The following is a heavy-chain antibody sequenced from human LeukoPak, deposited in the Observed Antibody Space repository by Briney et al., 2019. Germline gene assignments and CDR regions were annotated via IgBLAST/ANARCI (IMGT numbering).Heavy chain of an antibody. CDR2: IYPGDSDT. Sequence: GESLQISCKASGYSFTSYWIGWVRQMPGKGLEWRGIIYPGDSDTRYSPSFQGQVTISADKSISTAYLQWSSLKASDTAMYYCARSNGYCSSTSCYTFDYWGQGTLVTVSS. D-gene: IGHD2-2*02. J-gene: IGHJ4*02. CDR3: ARSNGYCSSTSCYTFDY. CDR1: GYSFTSYW. V-gene: IGHV5-51*01.